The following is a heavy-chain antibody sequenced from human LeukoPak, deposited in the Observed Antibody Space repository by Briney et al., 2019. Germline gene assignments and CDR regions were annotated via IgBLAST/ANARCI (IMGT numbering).Heavy chain of an antibody. CDR1: GFTFSSYA. CDR3: ARDTGSWLELPSFHSAFDI. CDR2: ISYDGSNK. D-gene: IGHD5-24*01. V-gene: IGHV3-30*01. Sequence: PGGSLRLSCAASGFTFSSYAMHWVRQAPGKGLEWVAVISYDGSNKYYADSVKGRFTISRANTKNTLYRQMNSLGAEDTAVYYGARDTGSWLELPSFHSAFDIWGQGTMVTVSS. J-gene: IGHJ3*02.